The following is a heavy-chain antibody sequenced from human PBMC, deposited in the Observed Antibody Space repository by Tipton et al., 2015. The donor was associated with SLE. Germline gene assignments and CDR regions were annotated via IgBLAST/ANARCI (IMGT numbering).Heavy chain of an antibody. CDR1: GFIVSNNY. CDR3: AKVDRTNMVTSFDY. J-gene: IGHJ4*02. Sequence: SLRLSCAASGFIVSNNYMTWVRQAPGKGLEWVSVIYSDDTTYYADSVKGRFTISRDNYKNTLYLQLNSLRAEDTAVYYCAKVDRTNMVTSFDYWGQGTLVTVSS. CDR2: IYSDDTT. D-gene: IGHD5-18*01. V-gene: IGHV3-66*01.